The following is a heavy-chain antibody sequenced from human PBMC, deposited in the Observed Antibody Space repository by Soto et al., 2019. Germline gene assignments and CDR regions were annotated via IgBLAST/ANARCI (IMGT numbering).Heavy chain of an antibody. CDR3: AREIRDIQLRQVYFDY. Sequence: ASVKVSCKASGYTFTSYYMHWVRQAPGQGLEWMGIINPSGGSTSYAQKFQGRVTMTRDTSTSTVYMELSSLRSEDTAVYYCAREIRDIQLRQVYFDYWGQGTLVTVSS. CDR1: GYTFTSYY. D-gene: IGHD3-10*01. V-gene: IGHV1-46*01. J-gene: IGHJ4*02. CDR2: INPSGGST.